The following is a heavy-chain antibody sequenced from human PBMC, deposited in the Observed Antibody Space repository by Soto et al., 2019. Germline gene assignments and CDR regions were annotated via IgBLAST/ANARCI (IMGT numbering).Heavy chain of an antibody. CDR1: GYTFTSYA. J-gene: IGHJ4*02. CDR2: INAGNGNT. Sequence: ASVKVSCKASGYTFTSYAMPWVRQAPGQRLEWMGWINAGNGNTKYSQKFQGRVTITRDTSASTAYMELSSLRSEDTAVYYCARAHDGIAVALIDYWGQGTLVTVSS. V-gene: IGHV1-3*01. CDR3: ARAHDGIAVALIDY. D-gene: IGHD6-19*01.